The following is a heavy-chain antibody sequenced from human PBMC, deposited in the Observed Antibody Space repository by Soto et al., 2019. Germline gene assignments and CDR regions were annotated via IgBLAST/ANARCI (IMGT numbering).Heavy chain of an antibody. CDR1: GYSIRSSSW. V-gene: IGHV4-28*01. Sequence: SETLSLTCDVSGYSIRSSSWWVWIRQPPGKGLEWIGCVDHSGSTYYSPPLKSRVIMSVDTSKNQFSLHLRSVTAVDTAMYYCARSPLELREFDYWGQGALVTVSS. D-gene: IGHD1-7*01. J-gene: IGHJ4*02. CDR3: ARSPLELREFDY. CDR2: VDHSGST.